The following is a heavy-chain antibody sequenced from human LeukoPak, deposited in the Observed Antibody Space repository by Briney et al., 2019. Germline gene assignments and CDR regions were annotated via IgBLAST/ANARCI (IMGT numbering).Heavy chain of an antibody. CDR3: ARGLYSYYYGSGSYWAFDY. Sequence: ASVKVSCKASGYTFTGYYMHWVRQAPVLGREWMGWINPNSGGTNYAQKFQGRVTMTRDTSISTAYMELSRLRSDDTAVYYCARGLYSYYYGSGSYWAFDYWGQGTLVTVSS. CDR2: INPNSGGT. J-gene: IGHJ4*02. V-gene: IGHV1-2*02. CDR1: GYTFTGYY. D-gene: IGHD3-10*01.